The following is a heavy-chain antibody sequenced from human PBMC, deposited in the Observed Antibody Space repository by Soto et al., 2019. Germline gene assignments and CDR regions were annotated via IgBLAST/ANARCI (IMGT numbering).Heavy chain of an antibody. J-gene: IGHJ5*02. Sequence: QVQLVESGGGVVQPGRSLRLSCAASGFIFSSYAMHWVRQAPGKGLEWVAFISYDGSNKYYADSLKGRFTISRDNSKNTLYLQMLSLRAEDTAVYYCARVSALRAFDPWGQGTLVTVSS. CDR1: GFIFSSYA. CDR2: ISYDGSNK. V-gene: IGHV3-30-3*01. CDR3: ARVSALRAFDP. D-gene: IGHD2-15*01.